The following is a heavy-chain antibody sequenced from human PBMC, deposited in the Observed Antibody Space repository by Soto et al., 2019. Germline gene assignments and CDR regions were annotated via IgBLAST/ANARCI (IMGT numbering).Heavy chain of an antibody. D-gene: IGHD1-7*01. CDR3: ACPRYNWNYYY. CDR2: FDPEDGET. CDR1: GYTFTSYD. V-gene: IGHV1-24*01. J-gene: IGHJ4*02. Sequence: GASVKVSCKASGYTFTSYDINWVRQAPGKGLEWMGGFDPEDGETIYAQKFQGRVTMTEDTSTDTAYKELSSLRSEDTAVYYCACPRYNWNYYYWGQGTLVTVSS.